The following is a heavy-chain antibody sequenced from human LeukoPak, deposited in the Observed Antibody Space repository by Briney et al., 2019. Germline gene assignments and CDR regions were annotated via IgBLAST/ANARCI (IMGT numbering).Heavy chain of an antibody. CDR3: ARDWNRYAY. Sequence: SETLSLTCTVSGYSISSGYYWGWIRQPPGKGLEWIGSFSCSGSTYYNPSLKSRVTISVDTSKSQFSLYMDSVTAADTAVYYCARDWNRYAYWGQGTLVTVSS. CDR2: FSCSGST. CDR1: GYSISSGYY. D-gene: IGHD1-1*01. V-gene: IGHV4-38-2*02. J-gene: IGHJ4*02.